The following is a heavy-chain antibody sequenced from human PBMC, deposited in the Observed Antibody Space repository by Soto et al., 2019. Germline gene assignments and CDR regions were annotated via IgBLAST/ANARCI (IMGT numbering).Heavy chain of an antibody. Sequence: GGSLRLSCAASGFTFSSYAMSWVRQAPGKGLEWVSAISGSGGSTYYADSVKGRFTISRDNSKNTLYLQMNSLRAEDTAVYYCARDGETIAAAGTRNWFDPWGQGTLVTVSS. D-gene: IGHD6-13*01. CDR2: ISGSGGST. V-gene: IGHV3-23*01. CDR3: ARDGETIAAAGTRNWFDP. CDR1: GFTFSSYA. J-gene: IGHJ5*02.